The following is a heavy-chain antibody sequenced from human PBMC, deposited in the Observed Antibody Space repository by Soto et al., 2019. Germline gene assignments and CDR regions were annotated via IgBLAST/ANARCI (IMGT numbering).Heavy chain of an antibody. V-gene: IGHV1-8*01. CDR3: ARDRGSYHVGVNYGMDV. Sequence: ASVKVSCKASGYTFTSYDINWVRQATGQGLEWMGWMNPNSGNTGYAQKFQGRVTMTRNTSISTAYMELSSLRSEDTAVYYCARDRGSYHVGVNYGMDVWGQGTTVTVSS. CDR2: MNPNSGNT. D-gene: IGHD1-26*01. CDR1: GYTFTSYD. J-gene: IGHJ6*02.